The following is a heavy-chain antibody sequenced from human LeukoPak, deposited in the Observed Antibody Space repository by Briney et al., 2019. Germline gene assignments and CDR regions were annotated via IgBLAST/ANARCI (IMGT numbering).Heavy chain of an antibody. D-gene: IGHD3-22*01. V-gene: IGHV3-23*01. CDR2: ISGSGGST. J-gene: IGHJ4*02. CDR3: AKTTIANPHFDY. Sequence: PGGSLGLSCAASGFTFSSYAMSWVRQAPGKGLEWVSAISGSGGSTYYADSVKGRFTISRDNSRNTLYLQMDSLRAEDTAVYYCAKTTIANPHFDYWGQGTLVTVSS. CDR1: GFTFSSYA.